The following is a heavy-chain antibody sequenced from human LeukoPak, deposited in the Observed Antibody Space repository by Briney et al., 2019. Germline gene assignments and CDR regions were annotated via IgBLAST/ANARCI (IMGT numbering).Heavy chain of an antibody. J-gene: IGHJ4*02. CDR3: ATGRLGEFTPNYFDY. CDR2: ISYDGPNK. D-gene: IGHD3-16*01. V-gene: IGHV3-30*03. CDR1: GFTFSSYG. Sequence: QPGGSLRLSCAASGFTFSSYGMHWVRQAPGKGLEWVAVISYDGPNKYYADSVKGRFTISRDNSKNTLYLQMNSLRAEDTAVYYCATGRLGEFTPNYFDYWGQGTLVTVSS.